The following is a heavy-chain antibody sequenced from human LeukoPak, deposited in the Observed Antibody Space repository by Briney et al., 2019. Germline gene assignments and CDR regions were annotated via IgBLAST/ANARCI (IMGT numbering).Heavy chain of an antibody. V-gene: IGHV4-59*12. CDR1: GGSISSCY. CDR3: ARTVTGAPPDY. CDR2: IYHSGST. D-gene: IGHD4-11*01. Sequence: SEALSLTCTVSGGSISSCYWSWIRQPPGKGLEWIGYIYHSGSTYYNPSLKSRVTISVDRSKNQFSLKLSSVTAADTAVYYCARTVTGAPPDYWGQGTLVTVSS. J-gene: IGHJ4*02.